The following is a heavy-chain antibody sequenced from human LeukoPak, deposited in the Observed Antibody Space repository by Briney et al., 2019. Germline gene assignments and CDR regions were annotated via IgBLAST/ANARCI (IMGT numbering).Heavy chain of an antibody. CDR3: AKDRCSNGIGCLYYYMDV. V-gene: IGHV4-39*02. D-gene: IGHD2-8*01. CDR2: IYYSGNT. CDR1: GVSISSSNSY. J-gene: IGHJ6*03. Sequence: SETLSLTCTVSGVSISSSNSYWGWIRQPPGKGLEWIGSIYYSGNTYYNASLKSQVSISIDTSKNQFSLRLTSVTAADTAVYYCAKDRCSNGIGCLYYYMDVWGKGTTVTISS.